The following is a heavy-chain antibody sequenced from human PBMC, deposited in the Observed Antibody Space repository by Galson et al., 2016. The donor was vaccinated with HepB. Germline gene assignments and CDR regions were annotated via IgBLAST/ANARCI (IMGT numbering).Heavy chain of an antibody. J-gene: IGHJ6*02. D-gene: IGHD2-8*01. Sequence: SLRLSCAASGFTFSGSAIHWVRQASGKGLEWVGRIRTKANSYATTYAASVKGRFTISRDDSRNTAYLQMNSLKTEDTAVYYCTRLGGGYCSNGVCYTDYYYYYGLDVWGQGTKVTVSS. CDR3: TRLGGGYCSNGVCYTDYYYYYGLDV. CDR1: GFTFSGSA. V-gene: IGHV3-73*01. CDR2: IRTKANSYAT.